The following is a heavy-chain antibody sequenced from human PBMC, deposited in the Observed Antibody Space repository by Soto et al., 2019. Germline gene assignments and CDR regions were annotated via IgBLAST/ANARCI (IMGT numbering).Heavy chain of an antibody. J-gene: IGHJ4*02. CDR3: ARAVQSSSSEGLFDY. V-gene: IGHV4-59*01. CDR2: IYYSWST. Sequence: QVQLQESGPGLVKPSETLSLTCTVSGGSISSYYWSWIRQPPGKGLEWIGDIYYSWSTNYNPSLKSRVALSVDTSKNQFSLKLSAVTASDTAVYYCARAVQSSSSEGLFDYWGQGTLVTVSS. D-gene: IGHD6-6*01. CDR1: GGSISSYY.